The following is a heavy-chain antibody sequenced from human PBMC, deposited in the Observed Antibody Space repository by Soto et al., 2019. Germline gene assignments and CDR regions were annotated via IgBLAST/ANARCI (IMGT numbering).Heavy chain of an antibody. J-gene: IGHJ4*02. Sequence: GASVKGSCTASGYTFTSYYMHWVRQAPGQGLEWMGIINPSGGSTSYAQKFQGRVTMTRDTSTSTVYMGLSSLRSEDTAVYYCARGRGYGSGSYPFDYWGQGTLVTVSS. CDR3: ARGRGYGSGSYPFDY. V-gene: IGHV1-46*03. CDR1: GYTFTSYY. D-gene: IGHD3-10*01. CDR2: INPSGGST.